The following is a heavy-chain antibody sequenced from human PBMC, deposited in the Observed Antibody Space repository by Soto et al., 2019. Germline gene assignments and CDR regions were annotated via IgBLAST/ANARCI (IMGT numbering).Heavy chain of an antibody. Sequence: QVTLKESGPVLVKPTETLTLTCTVSGFSLSNARMGVSWIRQPPGKALEWLAHIFSNDEKSYSTSLKSRLTTLKXPXKSQVVLTMTNMDPVDTATYYCARLIAVAGTTRFDYWGQGTLVTVSS. CDR1: GFSLSNARMG. D-gene: IGHD6-19*01. J-gene: IGHJ4*02. V-gene: IGHV2-26*01. CDR2: IFSNDEK. CDR3: ARLIAVAGTTRFDY.